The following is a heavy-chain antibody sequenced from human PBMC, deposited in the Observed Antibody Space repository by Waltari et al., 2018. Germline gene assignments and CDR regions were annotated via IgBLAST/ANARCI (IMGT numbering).Heavy chain of an antibody. D-gene: IGHD2-2*01. CDR1: GFSLSTSGVG. V-gene: IGHV2-5*01. CDR2: IYWNDGE. J-gene: IGHJ6*03. CDR3: AHSRGPLRWRQDSYHYLFYMDV. Sequence: QITLKESGPTLVKPTQTLTLTCNFSGFSLSTSGVGVGWIRQPPGKALEWLALIYWNDGERYSPSLKSRLAITKDTSKNQVVLTMTDMDPVDTATYYCAHSRGPLRWRQDSYHYLFYMDVWGKGTTVTVSS.